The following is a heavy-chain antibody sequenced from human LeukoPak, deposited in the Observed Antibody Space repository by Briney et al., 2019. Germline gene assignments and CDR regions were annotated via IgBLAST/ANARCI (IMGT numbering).Heavy chain of an antibody. V-gene: IGHV3-7*03. D-gene: IGHD3-9*01. CDR1: GFTFSNYW. CDR2: IRQDGNEK. CDR3: ARHYDILTGTVPYY. Sequence: GGSLRLSCAASGFTFSNYWMSWVRQAPGKGLEWVANIRQDGNEKYYVGSVRGRFTISRDNAKNSLYLQMNSLRAEDTAVYYCARHYDILTGTVPYYWGQGTLVTVSS. J-gene: IGHJ4*02.